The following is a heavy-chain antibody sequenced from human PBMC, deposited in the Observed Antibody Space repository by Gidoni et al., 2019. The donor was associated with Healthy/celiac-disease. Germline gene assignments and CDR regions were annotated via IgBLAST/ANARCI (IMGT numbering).Heavy chain of an antibody. J-gene: IGHJ4*02. V-gene: IGHV4-39*01. CDR3: ARHESGSLMSYYYFDY. CDR1: GSSISSSSYY. Sequence: QLQLQESGPGLVKPSATLSLTCTGSGSSISSSSYYWGWIRQPPGKGLEWIGSIYYSGSTYYNPSLKSRVTISVDTSKNQFSLTLSSVTAADTAVYYCARHESGSLMSYYYFDYWGQGTLVTVSS. CDR2: IYYSGST. D-gene: IGHD1-26*01.